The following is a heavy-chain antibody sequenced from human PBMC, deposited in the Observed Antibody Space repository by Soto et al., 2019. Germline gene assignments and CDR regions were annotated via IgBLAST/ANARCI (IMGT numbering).Heavy chain of an antibody. J-gene: IGHJ4*02. V-gene: IGHV3-13*01. Sequence: GGSLRLSCAASGFTFSSYDMHWVRQATGKGLEWVSAIGTAGDTFYPGSVKGRFTISRENAKNSLYLQMNNLGAGDTAVYYYARELHGLGVDYWGQGTLVTVS. CDR1: GFTFSSYD. CDR2: IGTAGDT. D-gene: IGHD1-26*01. CDR3: ARELHGLGVDY.